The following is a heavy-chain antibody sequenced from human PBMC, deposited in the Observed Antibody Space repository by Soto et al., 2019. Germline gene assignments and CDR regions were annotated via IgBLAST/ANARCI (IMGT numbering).Heavy chain of an antibody. CDR1: GSTFTSYG. CDR2: ISAYNGNT. CDR3: AREFKQNWFDP. Sequence: APMTVSCTASGSTFTSYGISWVRQAPGQGLEWMGWISAYNGNTNYAQKLQGRVTMTTDTSTSTAYMELRSLRSDATAVYYCAREFKQNWFDPWGQGTLVTVSS. V-gene: IGHV1-18*01. J-gene: IGHJ5*02.